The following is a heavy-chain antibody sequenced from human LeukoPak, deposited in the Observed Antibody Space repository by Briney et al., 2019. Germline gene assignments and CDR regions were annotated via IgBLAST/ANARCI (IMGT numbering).Heavy chain of an antibody. CDR1: GFTFSSYA. V-gene: IGHV3-23*01. CDR2: IGGTGVRT. D-gene: IGHD3-9*01. Sequence: GGSLRLSCASSGFTFSSYAMSWVRQAPGKGLEWVSTIGGTGVRTYYADSVKGRFTISRDNSKNTLYLQMNSLRAEDTAVYYCAKERVDWRYFDYWGQGTLVTVSS. CDR3: AKERVDWRYFDY. J-gene: IGHJ4*02.